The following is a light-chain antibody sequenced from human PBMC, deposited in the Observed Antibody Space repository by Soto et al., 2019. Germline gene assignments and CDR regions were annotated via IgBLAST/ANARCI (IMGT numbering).Light chain of an antibody. CDR3: QQYSTFWT. CDR2: DAS. J-gene: IGKJ1*01. Sequence: DIQMTQYPSTLSATAGDRVTITCRASQSISAWLAWYQKKPGKAPKLLIYDASNLASGVPSRFSGSGPGTDFTLTISSLQLEDFATYYCQQYSTFWTFGQGTKVDIK. V-gene: IGKV1-5*01. CDR1: QSISAW.